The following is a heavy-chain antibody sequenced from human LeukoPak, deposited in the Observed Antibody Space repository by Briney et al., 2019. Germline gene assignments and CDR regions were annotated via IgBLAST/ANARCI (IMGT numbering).Heavy chain of an antibody. CDR2: MNPNSGNT. D-gene: IGHD3-9*01. CDR1: GYTFTSYD. V-gene: IGHV1-8*03. Sequence: ASVKVSCKASGYTFTSYDINWVRQATGQGLKWMGWMNPNSGNTGYAQKFQGRVTITRNTSISTAYMELSSLRSEDTAVYYCARVSWYFEGYYYYYMDVWGKGTTVTVSS. J-gene: IGHJ6*03. CDR3: ARVSWYFEGYYYYYMDV.